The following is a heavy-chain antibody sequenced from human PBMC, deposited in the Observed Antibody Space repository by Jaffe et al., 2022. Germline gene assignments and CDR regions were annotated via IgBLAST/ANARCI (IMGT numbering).Heavy chain of an antibody. CDR2: IRYDGSNK. D-gene: IGHD2-15*01. CDR1: GFTFSSYG. V-gene: IGHV3-30*02. CDR3: ANLVVGRLGAFDI. Sequence: QVQLVESGGGVVQPGGSLRLSCAASGFTFSSYGMHWVRQAPGKGLEWVAFIRYDGSNKYYADSVKGRFTISRDNSKNTLYLQMNSLRAEDTAVYYCANLVVGRLGAFDIWGQGTMVTVSS. J-gene: IGHJ3*02.